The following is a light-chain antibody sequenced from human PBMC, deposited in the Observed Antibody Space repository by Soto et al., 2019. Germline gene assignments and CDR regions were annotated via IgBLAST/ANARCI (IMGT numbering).Light chain of an antibody. CDR2: DAS. V-gene: IGKV3-11*01. Sequence: EIVLTQSPATLSLSPGERVTLSCRASQSVSSYIAWYQQKPGQAPRLLIYDASNRATGIPARFSGSGSGTDFTLTISSLEPEDFAVYYCQYRSNWPPRVTFGGGTKVEIK. CDR1: QSVSSY. J-gene: IGKJ4*01. CDR3: QYRSNWPPRVT.